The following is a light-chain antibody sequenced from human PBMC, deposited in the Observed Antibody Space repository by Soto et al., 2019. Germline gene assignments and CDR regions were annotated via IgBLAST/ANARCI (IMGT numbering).Light chain of an antibody. V-gene: IGKV3-20*01. CDR3: QQHGTSPLT. CDR2: GAS. CDR1: QSVSSSY. J-gene: IGKJ4*01. Sequence: EIVLTQSPGTLSLSPGERATLSCRASQSVSSSYLAWYQQKPGQATRLLIYGASSRATGIPDRFSGSGSGTYFTLTIRRLEPEDFAVYSWQQHGTSPLTFGGGNKVGLK.